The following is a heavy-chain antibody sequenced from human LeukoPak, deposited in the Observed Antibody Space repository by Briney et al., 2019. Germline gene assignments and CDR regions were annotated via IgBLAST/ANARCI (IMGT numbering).Heavy chain of an antibody. CDR3: ARVAYGDYYFDY. CDR2: IYFTGST. V-gene: IGHV4-61*02. J-gene: IGHJ4*02. CDR1: GGSISSSSYS. Sequence: SETLSLTCTVSGGSISSSSYSWSWIRQPAGKGLEWIGRIYFTGSTNYNPSVKSRVTMSIDTSKNQFSLKLSSVTAADTAVYYCARVAYGDYYFDYWGQGTLVTVSS. D-gene: IGHD4-17*01.